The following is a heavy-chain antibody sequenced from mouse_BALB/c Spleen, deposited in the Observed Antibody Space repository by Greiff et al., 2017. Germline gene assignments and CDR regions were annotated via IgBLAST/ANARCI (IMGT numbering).Heavy chain of an antibody. CDR2: IRNKANGYTT. J-gene: IGHJ2*01. V-gene: IGHV7-3*02. CDR1: GFTFTDYY. D-gene: IGHD1-1*01. Sequence: EVKLMESGGGLVQPGGSLRLSCATSGFTFTDYYMSWVRQPPGKALEWLGFIRNKANGYTTEYSASVKGRFTISRDNSQSILYLQMNTLRAEDSATYYCARGLLLRSPFDYWGQGTTLTVSS. CDR3: ARGLLLRSPFDY.